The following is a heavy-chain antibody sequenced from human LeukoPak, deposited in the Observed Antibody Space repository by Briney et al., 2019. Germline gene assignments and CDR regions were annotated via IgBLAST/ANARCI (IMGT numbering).Heavy chain of an antibody. V-gene: IGHV4-59*01. CDR1: GGSISGFY. CDR2: ISNSGST. D-gene: IGHD1-26*01. Sequence: PSETLSLTCTVSGGSISGFYWSWIRQPPGKGLEWIGYISNSGSTNYNPSLKSRVTMSLDTSMNQFSLKLTSVTAADTAMYYCARIIVGATSYFDYWGQGTLVTVSS. CDR3: ARIIVGATSYFDY. J-gene: IGHJ4*02.